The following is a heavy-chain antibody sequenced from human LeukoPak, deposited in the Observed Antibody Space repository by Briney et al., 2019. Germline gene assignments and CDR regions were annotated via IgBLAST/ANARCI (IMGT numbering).Heavy chain of an antibody. CDR3: SRTLTGYSSSWYWFDP. CDR2: IYYSGST. J-gene: IGHJ5*02. V-gene: IGHV4-59*01. CDR1: GGSISSYY. D-gene: IGHD6-13*01. Sequence: SSETLSLTCTVSGGSISSYYWSWIRQPPGKGLEWIGYIYYSGSTNYNPSPKSQVTISVDTSKNQFSLKLSSVTAADTAVYYCSRTLTGYSSSWYWFDPWGQGTLVTVSS.